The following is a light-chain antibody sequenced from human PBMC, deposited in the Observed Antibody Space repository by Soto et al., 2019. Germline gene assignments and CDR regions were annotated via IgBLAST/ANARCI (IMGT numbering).Light chain of an antibody. V-gene: IGKV3-20*01. CDR1: QSISGDY. CDR2: GAS. J-gene: IGKJ1*01. CDR3: QQYGSSPT. Sequence: TQSPSSLSASIGDRVTITCRASQSISGDYLAWYQQKPGQVPRLLIYGASSRATGIPDRFSGSGSGTDFTLTISRLEPEDSAVYYCQQYGSSPTFGQGTKVDIK.